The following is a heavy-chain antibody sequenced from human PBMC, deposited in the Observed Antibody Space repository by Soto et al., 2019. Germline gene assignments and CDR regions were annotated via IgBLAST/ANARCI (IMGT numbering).Heavy chain of an antibody. Sequence: ASVKVSCKASGYTFTSYAMHWVRQAPGQRLEWMGWISAYNGNTNYAQKLQGRVTMTTDTSTSTAYMELRSLRSDDTAVYYCARDPAGGEWLSYWGQGTLVTVSS. D-gene: IGHD3-3*01. CDR2: ISAYNGNT. J-gene: IGHJ4*02. CDR3: ARDPAGGEWLSY. CDR1: GYTFTSYA. V-gene: IGHV1-18*01.